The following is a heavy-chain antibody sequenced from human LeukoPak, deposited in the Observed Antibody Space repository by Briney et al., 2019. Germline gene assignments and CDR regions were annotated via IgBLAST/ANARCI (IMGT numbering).Heavy chain of an antibody. D-gene: IGHD3-3*01. V-gene: IGHV4-59*08. CDR2: IYYSGST. J-gene: IGHJ5*02. CDR1: GGSISSYY. Sequence: SETLSLTCTVSGGSISSYYWSWLRQPPGKGLEWIGYIYYSGSTNYNPSLKSRVTISVDTSKNQFSLKLSSVTAADTAVYYCARQGVPYYDFWSGYSGLGVPSYNWFDPWGQGTLVTVSS. CDR3: ARQGVPYYDFWSGYSGLGVPSYNWFDP.